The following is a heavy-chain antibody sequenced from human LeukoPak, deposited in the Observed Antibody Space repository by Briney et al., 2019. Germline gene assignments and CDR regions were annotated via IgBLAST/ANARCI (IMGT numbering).Heavy chain of an antibody. V-gene: IGHV1-69*13. J-gene: IGHJ4*02. CDR3: ARDSFTSGDSVY. Sequence: SVKVSCKASGYTFTSYGISWVRQAPGQGLEWMGGIIPMFRTANYAQKFQDRVTITAVESTSTAYMELSSLRSDDTAVYYCARDSFTSGDSVYWGQGTLVTVSS. CDR2: IIPMFRTA. CDR1: GYTFTSYG. D-gene: IGHD4-17*01.